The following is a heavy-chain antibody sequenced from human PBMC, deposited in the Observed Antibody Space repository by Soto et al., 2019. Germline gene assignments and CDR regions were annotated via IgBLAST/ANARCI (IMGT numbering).Heavy chain of an antibody. Sequence: SETLSLTCTVSGGSISSYYWSWIRQPPGKGLEWIGYIYYSGSTNYNPSLKSRVTISVDTSKNQFPLKLSSVTAADTAVYYCARLPNYYGSGSYLFDPWGQGTLVTVSS. CDR2: IYYSGST. CDR3: ARLPNYYGSGSYLFDP. CDR1: GGSISSYY. V-gene: IGHV4-59*08. D-gene: IGHD3-10*01. J-gene: IGHJ5*02.